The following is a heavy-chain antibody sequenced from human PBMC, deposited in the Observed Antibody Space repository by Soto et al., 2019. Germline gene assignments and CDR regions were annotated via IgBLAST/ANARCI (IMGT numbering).Heavy chain of an antibody. Sequence: TGGSLRLSCAASGFTFSSYAMSWVRQAPGKGLEWVSAISGSGDSTYYADSVKGRFTISRDNSKNTLYLQMNSLRAEDTAVYYCAKGAYSYGYWGFDPWGQGTLVTVSS. D-gene: IGHD5-18*01. CDR1: GFTFSSYA. CDR2: ISGSGDST. CDR3: AKGAYSYGYWGFDP. J-gene: IGHJ5*02. V-gene: IGHV3-23*01.